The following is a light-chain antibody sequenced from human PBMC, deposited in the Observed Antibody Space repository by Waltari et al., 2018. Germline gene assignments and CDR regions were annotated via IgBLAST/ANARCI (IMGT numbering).Light chain of an antibody. CDR1: QSVTSN. J-gene: IGKJ4*01. Sequence: EIVMTQSPATLSVPPGERATLSCRASQSVTSNLAWYQQKPGQAPRLLIYGASTRATGIPARFSGSGSGTEFTLTISSLQSEDFAVYYCQQYNKWPPLTFGGGTKVEIK. V-gene: IGKV3-15*01. CDR2: GAS. CDR3: QQYNKWPPLT.